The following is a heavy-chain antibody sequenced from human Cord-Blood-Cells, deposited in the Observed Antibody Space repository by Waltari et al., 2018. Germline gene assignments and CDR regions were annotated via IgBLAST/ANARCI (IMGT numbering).Heavy chain of an antibody. CDR1: GFTFSSYG. J-gene: IGHJ4*02. V-gene: IGHV3-33*01. D-gene: IGHD3-3*01. Sequence: QVQLVESGGGVVQPGRSLRLSCAASGFTFSSYGMHWVRQAPGKGLEWVAVIWYDGSNKYYADSVKGRFTISRDNSKNTLYLQMNSLRAEDTAVYYCAREYDFWSGYYDYWGQGTLVTVPS. CDR3: AREYDFWSGYYDY. CDR2: IWYDGSNK.